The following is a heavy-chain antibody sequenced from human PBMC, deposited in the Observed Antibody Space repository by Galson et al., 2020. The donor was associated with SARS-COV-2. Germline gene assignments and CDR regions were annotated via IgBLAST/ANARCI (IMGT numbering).Heavy chain of an antibody. D-gene: IGHD6-19*01. V-gene: IGHV3-33*01. J-gene: IGHJ4*02. CDR1: GFTFSSYG. CDR3: ARDVGGWYFFDY. Sequence: GGSLRLSCAASGFTFSSYGMHWVRQAPGKGLEWVAVIWYDGSNKYYADSVKGRFTISRDNSKNTLYLQMNSLRAEDTAVYYCARDVGGWYFFDYLGQGTLVTVAS. CDR2: IWYDGSNK.